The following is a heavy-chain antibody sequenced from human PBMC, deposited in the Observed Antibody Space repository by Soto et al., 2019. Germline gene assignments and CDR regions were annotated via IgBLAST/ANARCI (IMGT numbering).Heavy chain of an antibody. D-gene: IGHD7-27*01. CDR2: ICYSGST. CDR1: GDPVSSSSYY. V-gene: IGHV4-39*01. CDR3: GRSAWGLATLKLPDF. Sequence: SETRSLTCTVSGDPVSSSSYYWGWIRQHPEKGLEWIGRICYSGSTYYSPSRETRVIISVGRSKDEVSLKLTSVTAADTAVYFWGRSAWGLATLKLPDFWGQGTLVTVSS. J-gene: IGHJ4*01.